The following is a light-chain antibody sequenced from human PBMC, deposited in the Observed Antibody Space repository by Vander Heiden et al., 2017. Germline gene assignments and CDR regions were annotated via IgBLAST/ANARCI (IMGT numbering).Light chain of an antibody. CDR1: QNINSF. Sequence: DIQMTQSPSSLSASVGDRVTITCRTSQNINSFLNWYQQKPGKAPELLIYSASNLQSGVPSRFSGSGSGTDFPLTINTIKPDDFATYYCQQTDRTTWTFGQGTKVEI. J-gene: IGKJ1*01. CDR2: SAS. CDR3: QQTDRTTWT. V-gene: IGKV1-39*01.